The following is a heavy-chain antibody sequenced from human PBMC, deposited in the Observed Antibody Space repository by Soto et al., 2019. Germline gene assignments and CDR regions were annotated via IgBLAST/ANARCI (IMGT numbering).Heavy chain of an antibody. CDR3: AKMVGVSVAAAGFDL. Sequence: QVQLVESGGGVVQPGRSLRLSCVASGFIFSSYGMHWVRQAPGKGLEWVAVVWFDGSNEFYADSVKGRFTISRDNSKKTLFLQMNSLRAEDTAVYYCAKMVGVSVAAAGFDLWGLGTLVTVSS. J-gene: IGHJ4*02. V-gene: IGHV3-33*06. D-gene: IGHD6-13*01. CDR1: GFIFSSYG. CDR2: VWFDGSNE.